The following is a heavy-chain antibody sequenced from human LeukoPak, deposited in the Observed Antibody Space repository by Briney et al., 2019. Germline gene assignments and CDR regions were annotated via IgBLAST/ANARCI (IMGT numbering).Heavy chain of an antibody. CDR3: ARVTSTGSSYPYIDY. V-gene: IGHV1-18*01. CDR1: GYTFTSYG. Sequence: ASVKVSCKASGYTFTSYGISWVRQAPGQGLEWMGWISAYNGNTHYAQKLQGRVTMTTDTSTSTAYMELRSLRSDDTAVYYCARVTSTGSSYPYIDYWGQGTLVTVSS. D-gene: IGHD3-10*01. J-gene: IGHJ4*02. CDR2: ISAYNGNT.